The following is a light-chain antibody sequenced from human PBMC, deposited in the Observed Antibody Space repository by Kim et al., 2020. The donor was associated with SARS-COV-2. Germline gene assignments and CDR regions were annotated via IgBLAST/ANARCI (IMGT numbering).Light chain of an antibody. CDR1: QTVTSSY. CDR2: GAS. V-gene: IGKV3-20*01. J-gene: IGKJ2*01. Sequence: PGERATLSCRASQTVTSSYLAWYQQKPGQAPRLLIYGASRRATGIPERFSGSGSGTDFTLTISRLEPEDFAVYSCHQYGSSPQTFGQGTKLEI. CDR3: HQYGSSPQT.